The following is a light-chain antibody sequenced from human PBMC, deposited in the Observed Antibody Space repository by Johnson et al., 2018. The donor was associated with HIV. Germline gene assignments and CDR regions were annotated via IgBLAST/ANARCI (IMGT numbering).Light chain of an antibody. V-gene: IGLV1-51*02. Sequence: QSVLTQSPSVSAAPGQKVTISCSGSSSNIGNNYVSWYQQLPGTAPKLLIYENNKRPSGIPDRFSGSKSGTSATLGITGLPTGDEADYYCGTWDSSLSAGLFGTGTKVTVL. CDR1: SSNIGNNY. CDR2: ENN. J-gene: IGLJ1*01. CDR3: GTWDSSLSAGL.